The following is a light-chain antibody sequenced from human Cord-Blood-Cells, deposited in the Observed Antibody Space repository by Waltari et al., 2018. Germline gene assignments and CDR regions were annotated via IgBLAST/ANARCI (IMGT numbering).Light chain of an antibody. Sequence: IVMTQSPATLSVSPGERSTHSCRASQSVSSNLAWYQQKPGQAPRLLIYGASTRATGIPARFSGSGSGTEFTITISSLQSEDFAVYYCQQYNNWPSYTFGQGTKLEIK. CDR2: GAS. CDR3: QQYNNWPSYT. J-gene: IGKJ2*01. V-gene: IGKV3-15*01. CDR1: QSVSSN.